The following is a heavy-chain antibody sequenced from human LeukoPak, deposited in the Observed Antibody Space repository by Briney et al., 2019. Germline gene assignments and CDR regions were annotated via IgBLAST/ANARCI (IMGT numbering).Heavy chain of an antibody. V-gene: IGHV4-59*08. CDR2: MYYSGSS. CDR1: GGSFSGYY. D-gene: IGHD5-24*01. J-gene: IGHJ4*02. CDR3: ARLYLPATRFDY. Sequence: SETLSLTCAVYGGSFSGYYWSWIRRPPGKGLEWIGYMYYSGSSNYNPSLKSRVTISVDTSKNQFSLKLTSVTAADTAVYYCARLYLPATRFDYWGQGTLVTVSS.